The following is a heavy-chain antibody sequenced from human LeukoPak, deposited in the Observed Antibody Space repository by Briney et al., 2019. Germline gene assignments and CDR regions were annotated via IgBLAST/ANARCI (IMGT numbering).Heavy chain of an antibody. Sequence: ASVKVSCKASGYTFTSYAMHWVRQAPGQRLEWMGWINAGNGNTKYSQKFQGRVTITRDTSASTAYMELSGLRSEDTAVYYCARDFIVVAKPPRYYYYYGMDVWGQGTTVTVSS. V-gene: IGHV1-3*01. D-gene: IGHD2-15*01. CDR3: ARDFIVVAKPPRYYYYYGMDV. CDR2: INAGNGNT. CDR1: GYTFTSYA. J-gene: IGHJ6*02.